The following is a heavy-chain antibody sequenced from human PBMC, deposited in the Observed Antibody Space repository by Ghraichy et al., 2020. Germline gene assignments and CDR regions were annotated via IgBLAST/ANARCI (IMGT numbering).Heavy chain of an antibody. CDR1: GFSFGSYG. CDR3: AKEDKSGYGPSYDY. CDR2: TSLDGSID. D-gene: IGHD5-18*01. Sequence: HLGGSLRLSCAASGFSFGSYGMHWVRQAPGKGLEWVAVTSLDGSIDYYAESVKGRFTISRDNSKNTMSLQMNSLRVEETAVYYCAKEDKSGYGPSYDYWGQGVLVIVSS. J-gene: IGHJ4*02. V-gene: IGHV3-30*18.